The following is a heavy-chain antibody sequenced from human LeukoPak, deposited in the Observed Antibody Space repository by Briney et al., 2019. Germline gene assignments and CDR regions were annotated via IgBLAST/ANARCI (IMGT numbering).Heavy chain of an antibody. CDR1: GLTFSSYS. Sequence: GGSLRLSCAASGLTFSSYSMNWVRQAPGKGLEWVSYISSSSSSIYYADSVKGRFTISRDNSKNTLYLQMNSLRAEDTAVYYCARVGGSYSFDYWGQGTLVTVSS. CDR3: ARVGGSYSFDY. J-gene: IGHJ4*02. V-gene: IGHV3-48*01. D-gene: IGHD1-26*01. CDR2: ISSSSSSI.